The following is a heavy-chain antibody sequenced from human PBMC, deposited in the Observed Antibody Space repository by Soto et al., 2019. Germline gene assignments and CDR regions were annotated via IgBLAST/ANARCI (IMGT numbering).Heavy chain of an antibody. CDR2: IYWDDDK. V-gene: IGHV2-5*02. D-gene: IGHD5-12*01. CDR1: GFSLSTSGVG. Sequence: QITLKESGPTLVKPTQTLTLTCTFSGFSLSTSGVGVGWIRQPPGKALEWLALIYWDDDKRYSPSLKSRLTIXKXTXINQVVLTMTNMDPVDTATYYCAHRTRDGYNRNFDYWGQGTLVTVSS. CDR3: AHRTRDGYNRNFDY. J-gene: IGHJ4*02.